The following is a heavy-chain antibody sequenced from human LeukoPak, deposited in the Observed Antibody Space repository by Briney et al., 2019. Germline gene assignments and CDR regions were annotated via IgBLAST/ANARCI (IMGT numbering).Heavy chain of an antibody. D-gene: IGHD2-15*01. Sequence: ASVKVSRKASGYRFTTYGITWVRQAPGQGLEWMGWISPYNADTNYAQKYQDRVIMTTDTITSTAYMELRSLRSDDTAVYYCARDYCSGGRCPLFWGQGTLVTVSS. CDR3: ARDYCSGGRCPLF. J-gene: IGHJ4*02. V-gene: IGHV1-18*01. CDR1: GYRFTTYG. CDR2: ISPYNADT.